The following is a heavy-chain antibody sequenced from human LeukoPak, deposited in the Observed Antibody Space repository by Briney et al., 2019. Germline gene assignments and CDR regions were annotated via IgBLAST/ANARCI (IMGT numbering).Heavy chain of an antibody. CDR1: GGSISSYY. CDR2: IYYSGST. CDR3: ARGVVAALVY. V-gene: IGHV4-59*01. Sequence: SETLSLTCTISGGSISSYYWSWIRQPPGKGLEWIGYIYYSGSTNYNPSLKSRVTISVDTSKNQFSLKLSSVTAADTAVYYCARGVVAALVYWGQGTLVTVSS. J-gene: IGHJ4*02. D-gene: IGHD2-15*01.